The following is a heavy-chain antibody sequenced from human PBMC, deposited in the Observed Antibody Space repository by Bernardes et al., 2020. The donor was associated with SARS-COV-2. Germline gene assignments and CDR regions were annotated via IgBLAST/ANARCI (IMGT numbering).Heavy chain of an antibody. CDR3: ARDQCDSSGYYYSCYYYYGVEG. D-gene: IGHD3-22*01. Sequence: GGSLRLSCAASGFTFSSYWMHWVRQAPGKGLVWVSRINSDGSSTSYADSVKGRFTISRDNAKNTLYLQMNSLRAEDTAVYYCARDQCDSSGYYYSCYYYYGVEGWSKGTTVTVSS. CDR2: INSDGSST. V-gene: IGHV3-74*01. J-gene: IGHJ6*04. CDR1: GFTFSSYW.